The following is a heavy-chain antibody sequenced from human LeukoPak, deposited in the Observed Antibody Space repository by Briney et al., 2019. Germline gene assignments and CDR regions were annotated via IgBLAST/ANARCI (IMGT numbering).Heavy chain of an antibody. Sequence: SETLSLTCTVSGGSISSYYWSWIRQPPGKGLEWIGYIYYSGSTNYNPSLKSRVTISVDTSKNQFSLKLSSVTAADTAVYYCAGGGYYDSSGYYPYYYYYGMDVWGQGTTVTVSS. CDR3: AGGGYYDSSGYYPYYYYYGMDV. V-gene: IGHV4-59*08. CDR1: GGSISSYY. D-gene: IGHD3-22*01. J-gene: IGHJ6*02. CDR2: IYYSGST.